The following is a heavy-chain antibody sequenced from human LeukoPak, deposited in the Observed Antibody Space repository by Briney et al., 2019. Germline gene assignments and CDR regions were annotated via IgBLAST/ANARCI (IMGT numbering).Heavy chain of an antibody. D-gene: IGHD3-10*01. CDR3: TGNYYGSGSYADFDY. CDR2: IRSTANGYAT. Sequence: PGGSLRLSYAASGFTFSSYGMHWVRQASGKGLEWVGRIRSTANGYATAYAASVKGRFTISRDDSKNTAYLQMDSLKTEDTAVYYCTGNYYGSGSYADFDYWGQGTLVTVSS. V-gene: IGHV3-73*01. J-gene: IGHJ4*02. CDR1: GFTFSSYG.